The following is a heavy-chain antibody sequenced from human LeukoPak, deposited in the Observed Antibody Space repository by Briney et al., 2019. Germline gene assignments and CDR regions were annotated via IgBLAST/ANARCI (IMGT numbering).Heavy chain of an antibody. V-gene: IGHV3-7*03. Sequence: PGGSLRLSCEASGFTFRSYWMSWVRQAPGKGLEWVANIKQDGSEKYYVDTVKGRFTISRDNAKKSLYLQMNSLRAEDTAVYYCARDGLPFDYWGQGTLSPSPQ. CDR2: IKQDGSEK. CDR1: GFTFRSYW. J-gene: IGHJ4*02. CDR3: ARDGLPFDY.